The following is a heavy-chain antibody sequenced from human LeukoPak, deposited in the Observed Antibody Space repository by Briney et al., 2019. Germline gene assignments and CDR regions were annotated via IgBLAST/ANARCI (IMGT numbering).Heavy chain of an antibody. Sequence: SETLSLTCTVSGGSISSGGYYWSWIRQSPGKGLEWIGSIYYSGSTYYNPSLKSRVTISVDTSKNQLSLKLNSVTAADTAVYYCARDSSSRFYIDYWGQGTLVTVSS. CDR2: IYYSGST. J-gene: IGHJ4*02. D-gene: IGHD2-2*01. V-gene: IGHV4-39*07. CDR3: ARDSSSRFYIDY. CDR1: GGSISSGGYY.